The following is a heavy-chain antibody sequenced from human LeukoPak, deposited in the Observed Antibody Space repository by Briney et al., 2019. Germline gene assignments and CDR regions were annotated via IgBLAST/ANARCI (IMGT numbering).Heavy chain of an antibody. D-gene: IGHD3-22*01. CDR3: ARDASGYYYTSGLIDY. CDR2: IRQDGSEI. V-gene: IGHV3-7*01. Sequence: GGSLRLSCAASGFTFSDYWMSWVRQAPGRGLEWVANIRQDGSEIYYVDSVKGRFTFSRDNAKNSLYLQMNSLRAEDTAFYYCARDASGYYYTSGLIDYWGQGTLVTVAS. J-gene: IGHJ4*02. CDR1: GFTFSDYW.